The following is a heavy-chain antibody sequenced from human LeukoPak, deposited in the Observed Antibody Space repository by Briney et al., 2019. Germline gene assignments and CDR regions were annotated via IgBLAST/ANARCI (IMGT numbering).Heavy chain of an antibody. CDR2: MNPISGNT. CDR1: GYTFTSYD. J-gene: IGHJ2*01. CDR3: ARPYCSGGDCLRYFDL. D-gene: IGHD2-15*01. Sequence: ASVKVSCKASGYTFTSYDISWVRQTTGQGLEWMGWMNPISGNTGYAQKFQGRVTMTRSTSISTASMDLSSLRSEDTAVYYCARPYCSGGDCLRYFDLWGCGTLITVSS. V-gene: IGHV1-8*01.